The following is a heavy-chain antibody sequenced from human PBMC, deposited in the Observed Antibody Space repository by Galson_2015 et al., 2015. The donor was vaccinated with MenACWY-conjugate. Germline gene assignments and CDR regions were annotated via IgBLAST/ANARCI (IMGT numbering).Heavy chain of an antibody. Sequence: SLRLSCAASGFTFSSYAMNWVRQAPGKGLEWVSAMSGASGSTYYADSVKGRFTISRDNSKNTLYLQMNSLRGEDTAVYYCAKGGRIAVAATSLDYWGQGTLVTVSP. CDR3: AKGGRIAVAATSLDY. J-gene: IGHJ4*02. D-gene: IGHD6-19*01. V-gene: IGHV3-23*01. CDR2: MSGASGST. CDR1: GFTFSSYA.